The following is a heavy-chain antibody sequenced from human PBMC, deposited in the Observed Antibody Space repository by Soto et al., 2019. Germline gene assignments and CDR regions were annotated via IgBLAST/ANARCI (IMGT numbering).Heavy chain of an antibody. Sequence: SETLSLTCTVSGGSISNYYWSWIRQPPGKGLEWIGCIFYSGSTNYSPSLRSRVTISVDTSKNQFSLELSSVTAADTAVYYCARDGKVSGSATHWFDPWGQGTLVTVSS. D-gene: IGHD1-26*01. CDR1: GGSISNYY. J-gene: IGHJ5*02. CDR2: IFYSGST. V-gene: IGHV4-59*01. CDR3: ARDGKVSGSATHWFDP.